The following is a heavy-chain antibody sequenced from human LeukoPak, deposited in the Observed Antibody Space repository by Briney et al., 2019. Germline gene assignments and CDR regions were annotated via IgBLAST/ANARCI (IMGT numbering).Heavy chain of an antibody. J-gene: IGHJ1*01. V-gene: IGHV1-8*02. CDR3: ARARYCSGGSCYLGKYFQH. CDR2: MNPNSGNT. CDR1: GYTFTGYY. Sequence: GASVKVSCKASGYTFTGYYMHWVRQATGQGLEWMGWMNPNSGNTGYAQKFQGRVTMTRNTSISTAYMELSSLRSEDTAVYYCARARYCSGGSCYLGKYFQHWGQGTLVTVSS. D-gene: IGHD2-15*01.